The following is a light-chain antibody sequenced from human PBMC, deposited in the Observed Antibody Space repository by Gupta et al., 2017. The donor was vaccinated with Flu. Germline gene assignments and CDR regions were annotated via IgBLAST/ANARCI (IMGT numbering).Light chain of an antibody. CDR1: QSLLHSNGYNY. V-gene: IGKV2-28*01. CDR3: MQALQTPIT. Sequence: IACRSSQSLLHSNGYNYLDWYLQKPGQSPQLLIYLGSNRASGVPDRFSGSGSGTDFTLKISRVEAEDVGVYYCMQALQTPITFGQGTRLEIK. CDR2: LGS. J-gene: IGKJ5*01.